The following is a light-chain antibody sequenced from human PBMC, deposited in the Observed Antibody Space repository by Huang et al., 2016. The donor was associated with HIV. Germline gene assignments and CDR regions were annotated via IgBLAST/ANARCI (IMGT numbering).Light chain of an antibody. V-gene: IGKV1-39*01. J-gene: IGKJ1*01. CDR3: QQSYITPRT. CDR2: TAS. CDR1: QSIGSH. Sequence: DIQMTQSPSSLSASIGDRVTITCRTSQSIGSHLHWYQQKPGEAPKVLIYTASRSQSGVPSRFSGSGSGTHFTLTIRSLQPEDFATYYCQQSYITPRTFGQGTKVEIK.